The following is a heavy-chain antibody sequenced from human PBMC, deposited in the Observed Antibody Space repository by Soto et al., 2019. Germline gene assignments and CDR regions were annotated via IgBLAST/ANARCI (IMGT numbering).Heavy chain of an antibody. CDR3: ARGSRAYCGGDGYSFLDY. V-gene: IGHV3-30-3*01. CDR2: ISYDGSNK. J-gene: IGHJ4*02. Sequence: QVQLVESGGGVVQPGRSLRLSCAASGFTFSSYAMHWVRQAPGKGLEWVAVISYDGSNKYYADSVKGRFTISRDNSKNTLYLQMNSLRAEDTAVYYCARGSRAYCGGDGYSFLDYWGQGTLVTVSS. CDR1: GFTFSSYA. D-gene: IGHD2-21*02.